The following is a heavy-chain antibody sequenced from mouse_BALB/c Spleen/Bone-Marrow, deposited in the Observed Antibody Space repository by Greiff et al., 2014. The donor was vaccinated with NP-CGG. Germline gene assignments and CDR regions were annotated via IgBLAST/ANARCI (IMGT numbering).Heavy chain of an antibody. CDR1: GYTFTSYW. CDR3: TTLARNYFDY. CDR2: IYPGNSDT. Sequence: EVQLQQSGTVLARPGASVKMSCKASGYTFTSYWMHWVKQRPGQGLEWIGTIYPGNSDTTYNQKFKGKAKLTAVTSTGTAYMELSSLTNEDSAVHYCTTLARNYFDYWGQGTTLTVSS. V-gene: IGHV1-5*01. J-gene: IGHJ2*01.